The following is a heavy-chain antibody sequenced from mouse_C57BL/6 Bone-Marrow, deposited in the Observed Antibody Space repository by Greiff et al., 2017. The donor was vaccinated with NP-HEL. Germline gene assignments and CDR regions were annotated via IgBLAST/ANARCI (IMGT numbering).Heavy chain of an antibody. V-gene: IGHV14-4*01. CDR1: GFNIKDDY. Sequence: VQLKQSGAELVRPGASVKLSCTASGFNIKDDYMHWVKQRPEQGLEWIGWIDPENGDTEYASKFQGKATITADTSSNTAYLQLSSLTSEDTAVDYCTTPVVATRAMDYWGQGTSVTVSS. CDR2: IDPENGDT. J-gene: IGHJ4*01. CDR3: TTPVVATRAMDY. D-gene: IGHD1-1*01.